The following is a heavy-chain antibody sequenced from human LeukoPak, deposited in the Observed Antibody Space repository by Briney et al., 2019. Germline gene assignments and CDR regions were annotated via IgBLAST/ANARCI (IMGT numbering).Heavy chain of an antibody. Sequence: ASAKVSCKASGYTFTSYDINWVRQATGQGLEWMGWMNPNSGNTGYAQKFQGRVTMTRNTSISTAYMELSSLRSEDTAVYYCARGGDYDFWSGYPNNWFDPWGQGTLVTVSS. V-gene: IGHV1-8*01. CDR3: ARGGDYDFWSGYPNNWFDP. CDR1: GYTFTSYD. CDR2: MNPNSGNT. J-gene: IGHJ5*02. D-gene: IGHD3-3*01.